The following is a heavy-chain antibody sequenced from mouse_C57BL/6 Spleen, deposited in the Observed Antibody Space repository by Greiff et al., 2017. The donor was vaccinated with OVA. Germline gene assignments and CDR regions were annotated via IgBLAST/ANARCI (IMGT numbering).Heavy chain of an antibody. CDR3: ARDIYSNYFFDY. CDR2: IYPGDGDT. Sequence: LVESGPELVKPGASVKISCKASGYAFSSSWMNWVQQRPGKGLEWIGRIYPGDGDTNYNGKFKGKATLTADKSSSTAYMQLSSLTSEDSAVYFCARDIYSNYFFDYWGQGTTLTVSS. CDR1: GYAFSSSW. V-gene: IGHV1-82*01. D-gene: IGHD2-5*01. J-gene: IGHJ2*01.